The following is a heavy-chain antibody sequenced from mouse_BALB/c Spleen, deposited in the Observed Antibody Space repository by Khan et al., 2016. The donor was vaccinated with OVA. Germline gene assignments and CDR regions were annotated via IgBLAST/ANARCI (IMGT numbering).Heavy chain of an antibody. D-gene: IGHD2-3*01. CDR2: ISTYSGNT. CDR3: ARPAYDGYDDY. V-gene: IGHV1S137*01. J-gene: IGHJ2*01. CDR1: GYTFTDYA. Sequence: QVQLQQSGPELVRPGVSVKISCKGSGYTFTDYAMYWVKQSHAKSLEWIGLISTYSGNTNYNQKFKSKATMTVDKSSTTAYMELARLTSEDSAIYYCARPAYDGYDDYWGQGTTLTVSS.